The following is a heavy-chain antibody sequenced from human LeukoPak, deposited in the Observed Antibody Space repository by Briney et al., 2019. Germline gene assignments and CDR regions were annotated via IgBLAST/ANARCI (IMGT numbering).Heavy chain of an antibody. D-gene: IGHD3-9*01. CDR3: AKDREGYFDWLPLDP. CDR2: ISYDGSNK. J-gene: IGHJ5*02. V-gene: IGHV3-30*18. Sequence: GGSLRLSCAASGFTFSSYGMHWVRQAPGKGLEWVAVISYDGSNKYYADSVKGRFTISRDNSKNTLYLQMNSLRAEDTAVYYCAKDREGYFDWLPLDPWGQGTLVTVSS. CDR1: GFTFSSYG.